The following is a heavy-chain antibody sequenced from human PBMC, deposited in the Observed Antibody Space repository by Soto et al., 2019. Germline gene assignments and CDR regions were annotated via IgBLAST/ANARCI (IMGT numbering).Heavy chain of an antibody. CDR1: GASISGFY. D-gene: IGHD1-1*01. CDR2: IYSTGTT. J-gene: IGHJ5*02. V-gene: IGHV4-4*07. CDR3: PRDGTTTLRDWFDT. Sequence: SETLSLTCTVSGASISGFYWSWIRKSAGKGLEWIGRIYSTGTTDYNPSLKSRVMMSVDTSKKQFSLKLRSVTAADTAVYYCPRDGTTTLRDWFDTWGQEISVTVSS.